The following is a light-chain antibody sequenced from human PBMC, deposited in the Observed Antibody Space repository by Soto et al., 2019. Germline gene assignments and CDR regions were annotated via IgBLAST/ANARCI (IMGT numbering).Light chain of an antibody. CDR2: LGS. J-gene: IGKJ4*01. Sequence: DIVMTQSPLSLPVTPGEPASISCRSSQSLLHSNGYNYLDWYLQKPGQSPQLLIYLGSNRSSGVPDRIGDSGSGTDFTLKINRVEAEDVGVYYCMQALQTPAFGGGTKVEIK. CDR1: QSLLHSNGYNY. V-gene: IGKV2-28*01. CDR3: MQALQTPA.